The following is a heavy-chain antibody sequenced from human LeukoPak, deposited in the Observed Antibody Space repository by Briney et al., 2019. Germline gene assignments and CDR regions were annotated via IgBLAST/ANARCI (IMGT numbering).Heavy chain of an antibody. D-gene: IGHD2-15*01. CDR1: GFTFSSYG. V-gene: IGHV3-30*02. CDR2: IRYDGSNK. Sequence: PGGSLRLSCAASGFTFSSYGMHWVRQAPGKGLEWVAFIRYDGSNKYYADSVKGRFTISRDNSKNTLYLQMNSLRAEDTVVYFCAKDPWSGGSFGNYWGQGTLVTVSS. CDR3: AKDPWSGGSFGNY. J-gene: IGHJ4*02.